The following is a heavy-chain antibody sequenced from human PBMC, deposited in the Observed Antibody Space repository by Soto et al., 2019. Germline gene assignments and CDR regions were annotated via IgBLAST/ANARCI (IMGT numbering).Heavy chain of an antibody. D-gene: IGHD3-9*01. Sequence: QVQLQESGPGLVKPSETLSLTCAVSGVSIKTYYWSWIRKPAGKGLEWIGRIYTTGSANHNPSLKSRATMSVDTSKNQVSLKLTSVTAADAGVYYCARDDYYDSNNWFDPWGQGILVTVSS. CDR2: IYTTGSA. J-gene: IGHJ5*02. CDR1: GVSIKTYY. CDR3: ARDDYYDSNNWFDP. V-gene: IGHV4-4*07.